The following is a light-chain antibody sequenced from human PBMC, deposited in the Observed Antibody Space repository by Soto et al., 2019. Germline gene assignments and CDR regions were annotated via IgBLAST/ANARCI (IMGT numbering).Light chain of an antibody. CDR1: ILAKKY. Sequence: SYEQTHPSSVALSPGHTARITCSGDILAKKYSRWFQQKPGQAPVLVIYKDNERPSGIPERFSGSSSGTTVTLTISGAQVEDEADYHCYSVADNYVVFGGGTQLTVL. CDR2: KDN. J-gene: IGLJ2*01. V-gene: IGLV3-27*01. CDR3: YSVADNYVV.